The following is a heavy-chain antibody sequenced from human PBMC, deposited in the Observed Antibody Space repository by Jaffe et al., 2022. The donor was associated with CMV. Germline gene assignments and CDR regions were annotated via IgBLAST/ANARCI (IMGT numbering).Heavy chain of an antibody. CDR2: INWNSANI. V-gene: IGHV3-9*01. CDR1: GFTFGDYA. CDR3: AKDFSGWPSESFYYFDF. J-gene: IGHJ4*02. D-gene: IGHD6-19*01. Sequence: EVQLVESGGGLVQPGRSLRLSCATSGFTFGDYAMHWVRQAPGKGLEWVSSINWNSANIDYADSVKGRFSISRDNAKSSLHLQMNSLRTEDTALYYCAKDFSGWPSESFYYFDFWGQGTLVTVSS.